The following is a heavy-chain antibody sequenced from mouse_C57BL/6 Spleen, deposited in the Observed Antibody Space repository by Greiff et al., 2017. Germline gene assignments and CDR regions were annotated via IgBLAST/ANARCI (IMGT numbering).Heavy chain of an antibody. CDR2: ISDGGSYT. V-gene: IGHV5-4*01. CDR1: GFTFSSYA. Sequence: EVKLVESGGGLVKPGGSLTLSCAASGFTFSSYAMSWVRQTPEKRLEWVATISDGGSYTYYPDNVKGRFTISRDHAKNNLSLQMSQLKSEDTAMYYCARESYTNYGGYRDYWGQGISVTVSS. J-gene: IGHJ4*01. CDR3: ARESYTNYGGYRDY. D-gene: IGHD2-5*01.